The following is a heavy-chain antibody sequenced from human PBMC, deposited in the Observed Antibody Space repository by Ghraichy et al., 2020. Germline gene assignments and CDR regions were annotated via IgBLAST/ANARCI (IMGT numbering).Heavy chain of an antibody. CDR3: ARCPHNYGMDV. CDR1: GGSFSGYY. Sequence: SETLSLTCAVYGGSFSGYYWSWIRQPPGKGLEWIGEINHSGSTNYNPSLKSRVTVSVDTTMNQFSLKLSSVTAADTAVYYCARCPHNYGMDVWGQGTTVTVSS. CDR2: INHSGST. V-gene: IGHV4-34*01. J-gene: IGHJ6*02.